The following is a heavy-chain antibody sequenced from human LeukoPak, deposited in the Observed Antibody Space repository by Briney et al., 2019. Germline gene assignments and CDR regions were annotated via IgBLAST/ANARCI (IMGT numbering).Heavy chain of an antibody. J-gene: IGHJ4*02. CDR1: GYSISSGYY. V-gene: IGHV4-38-2*02. CDR2: IYHSGST. D-gene: IGHD1-7*01. Sequence: SETLSLTCTVSGYSISSGYYWGWIRQPPGKGLEWIGSIYHSGSTYYNPSLKSRVTISVDTSKNQFSLKLSSVTAADTAVYYCARVRNWNYVCYFDYWGQGTLVTVSS. CDR3: ARVRNWNYVCYFDY.